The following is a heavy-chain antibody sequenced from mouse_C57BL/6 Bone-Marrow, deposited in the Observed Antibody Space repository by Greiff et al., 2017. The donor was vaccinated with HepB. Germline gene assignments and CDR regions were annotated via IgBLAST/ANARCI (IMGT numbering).Heavy chain of an antibody. J-gene: IGHJ3*01. Sequence: QVQLQQPGAELVKPGASVKLSCKASGYTFTSYWMQWVKQRPGQGLEWIVEIDPSDSYTNYTQKFKGKATLTVDTSSSTAYMQLSSLTSEDSAVYYCARRPVAPGFAYWGQGTLVTVSA. CDR2: IDPSDSYT. CDR3: ARRPVAPGFAY. CDR1: GYTFTSYW. D-gene: IGHD6-1*01. V-gene: IGHV1-50*01.